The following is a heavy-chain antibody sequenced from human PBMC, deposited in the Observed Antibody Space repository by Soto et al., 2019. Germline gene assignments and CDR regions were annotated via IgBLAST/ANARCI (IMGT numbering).Heavy chain of an antibody. CDR1: GDTFSTYT. CDR3: ARDQGLRTYRNNYGWGAFDI. D-gene: IGHD4-17*01. CDR2: IIPRSGTS. Sequence: GASVKVSCKASGDTFSTYTITWVRQAPGQGLEWMGGIIPRSGTSNYAQKFQGRVTITADASTNTAYMELSSLRSDDTAVYYCARDQGLRTYRNNYGWGAFDIWGQGTMVTVSS. V-gene: IGHV1-69*13. J-gene: IGHJ3*02.